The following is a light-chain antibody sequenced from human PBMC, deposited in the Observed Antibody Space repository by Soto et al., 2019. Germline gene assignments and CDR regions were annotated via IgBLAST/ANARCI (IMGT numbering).Light chain of an antibody. CDR1: QSVNNN. CDR3: QQYKNWPPIT. J-gene: IGKJ5*01. V-gene: IGKV3-15*01. Sequence: EVVMRQSPATLSVSPGERATLSCRASQSVNNNLAWYQQKPGQAPRLLIYGASTRATGTPARFSGSGSGTEFTLTISSLQSEDFAVYFCQQYKNWPPITFGQGTRLEIK. CDR2: GAS.